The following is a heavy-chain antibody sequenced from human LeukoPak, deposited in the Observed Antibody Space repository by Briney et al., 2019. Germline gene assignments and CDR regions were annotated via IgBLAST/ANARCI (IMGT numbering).Heavy chain of an antibody. D-gene: IGHD2-2*01. CDR2: INPNSGGT. V-gene: IGHV1-2*04. CDR1: GYTFTDYY. CDR3: ARANFPYCSSTRRLLDY. Sequence: ASVKVSCKASGYTFTDYYMHWVRLAPGQGLEWMGWINPNSGGTNYVQKFQGWVTMTRDTSINTAYMELSRLTSDDTAVYYCARANFPYCSSTRRLLDYWGQGTLVTV. J-gene: IGHJ4*02.